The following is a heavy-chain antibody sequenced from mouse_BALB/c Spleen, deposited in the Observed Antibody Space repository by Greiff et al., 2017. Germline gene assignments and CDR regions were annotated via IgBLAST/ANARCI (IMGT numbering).Heavy chain of an antibody. J-gene: IGHJ2*01. D-gene: IGHD1-2*01. CDR1: GYSITSDYV. Sequence: VQLKESGPGLVKPSQSLSLTCTVTGYSITSDYVWNWIRQLPGNKLEWMGYISYSGSTSYNPSLKSRISITRDTSKNQFFLQLNSVTTEDTATYYCARRGQYYGSYSFDYWGQGTTLTVSS. CDR2: ISYSGST. CDR3: ARRGQYYGSYSFDY. V-gene: IGHV3-2*02.